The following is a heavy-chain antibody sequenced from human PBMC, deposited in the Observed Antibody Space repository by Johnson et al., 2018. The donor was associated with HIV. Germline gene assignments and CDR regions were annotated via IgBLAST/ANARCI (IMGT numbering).Heavy chain of an antibody. J-gene: IGHJ3*02. CDR3: ARALRWPNAFDI. CDR2: ISSSGSTI. V-gene: IGHV3-11*04. Sequence: QVQLVESGGGLVKPGGSLRLSCAASGFTFSDYYMSWIRQAPGKGLDGVSYISSSGSTIYYADSVKGRFTISRDNAKNSLYRQMSSLRAEDTTIYYCARALRWPNAFDIWGQGTLVTVSS. CDR1: GFTFSDYY. D-gene: IGHD4-23*01.